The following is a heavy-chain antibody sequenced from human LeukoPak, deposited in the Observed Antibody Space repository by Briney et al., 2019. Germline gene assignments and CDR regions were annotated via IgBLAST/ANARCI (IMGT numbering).Heavy chain of an antibody. CDR3: ANYPRGGTVTTLVDY. CDR2: ITGNADVT. V-gene: IGHV3-23*01. Sequence: GGSLRLSCAASGFTFSNYVMSWVRQAPGKGLEWVSAITGNADVTYYADSVKGRFTITRDNSKETLFLQMNSLRAEDSAVYYCANYPRGGTVTTLVDYWGQGTLVTVSS. J-gene: IGHJ4*02. CDR1: GFTFSNYV. D-gene: IGHD4-17*01.